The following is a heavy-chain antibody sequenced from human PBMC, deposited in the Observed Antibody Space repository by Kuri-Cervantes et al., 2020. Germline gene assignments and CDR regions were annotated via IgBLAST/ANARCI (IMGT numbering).Heavy chain of an antibody. V-gene: IGHV3-33*08. Sequence: GESLKISCAASGLTFSSYGMNWVRQAPGKGLEWVAVIWYDGSNKYYADSVKGRFTISRDNAKNSLYLQMNSLRAEDTALYHCARGKSGSYYFNWFDPWGQGTLVTVSS. D-gene: IGHD1-26*01. CDR3: ARGKSGSYYFNWFDP. CDR1: GLTFSSYG. J-gene: IGHJ5*02. CDR2: IWYDGSNK.